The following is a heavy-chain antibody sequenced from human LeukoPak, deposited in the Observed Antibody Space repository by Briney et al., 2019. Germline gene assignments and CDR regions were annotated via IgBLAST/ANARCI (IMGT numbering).Heavy chain of an antibody. D-gene: IGHD3-10*01. CDR1: GYSISSGYY. V-gene: IGHV4-38-2*01. Sequence: SETLSLTCGVSGYSISSGYYWAWIRQPPGKGLEWIGTIYHIGSTYYTPSLGSRVTISVDTSKNEFSLNLKSVTAADTAVYYCARAGWIITSGIDYWGQGALVTVSS. CDR2: IYHIGST. CDR3: ARAGWIITSGIDY. J-gene: IGHJ4*02.